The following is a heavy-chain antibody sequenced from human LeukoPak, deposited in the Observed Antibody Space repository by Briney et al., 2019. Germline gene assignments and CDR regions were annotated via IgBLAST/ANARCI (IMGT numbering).Heavy chain of an antibody. J-gene: IGHJ4*02. V-gene: IGHV3-7*01. D-gene: IGHD1-26*01. CDR2: IKQDGSEK. Sequence: GGSLRLSCAASGFTFSSYRMNWVRQAPGKGLEWVANIKQDGSEKYYVDSVKGRFTISRDNAKNSLYLQMNSLRAEDTAVYYCARGGASGDYWGQGTLVTVSS. CDR3: ARGGASGDY. CDR1: GFTFSSYR.